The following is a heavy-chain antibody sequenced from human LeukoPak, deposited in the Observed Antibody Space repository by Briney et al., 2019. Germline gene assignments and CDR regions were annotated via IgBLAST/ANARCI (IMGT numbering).Heavy chain of an antibody. CDR3: ARVSPMVRGVIDY. J-gene: IGHJ4*02. V-gene: IGHV4-4*02. Sequence: SGTLSLTCAVSGGSISSSNWWSWVRQPPGKGLEWIGEIYHSGSTNYNPSLKSRVTISVDKSKNQFSLKLSSVTAADTAVYYCARVSPMVRGVIDYWSQGTLVTVSS. CDR1: GGSISSSNW. CDR2: IYHSGST. D-gene: IGHD3-10*01.